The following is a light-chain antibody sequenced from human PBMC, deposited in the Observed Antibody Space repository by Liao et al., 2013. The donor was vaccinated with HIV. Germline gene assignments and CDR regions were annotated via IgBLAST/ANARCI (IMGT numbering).Light chain of an antibody. CDR3: QVWHSSGDHGV. CDR1: NIGSKS. Sequence: SYELTQPPSLSVAPGKTATITCGGSNIGSKSVHWYQQKPGQAPVLVIYYDTERPSGVPERMSGSKSGNTATLTISRVDAGDEADYYCQVWHSSGDHGVFGGGTKLTVL. V-gene: IGLV3-21*04. CDR2: YDT. J-gene: IGLJ2*01.